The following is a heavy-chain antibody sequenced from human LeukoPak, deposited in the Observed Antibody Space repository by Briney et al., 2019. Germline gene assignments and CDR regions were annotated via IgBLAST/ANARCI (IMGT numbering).Heavy chain of an antibody. J-gene: IGHJ6*03. D-gene: IGHD4-17*01. Sequence: ASVKVSCKASGYTFTSYGISWVRQAPGQGLEWMGWISAYNGNTNYAQKLQGRVTMTTDTSTSTAYMELSSLRSEDTAVYYCARAPTYGDYRYYYMDVWGKGTTVTISS. CDR2: ISAYNGNT. CDR3: ARAPTYGDYRYYYMDV. V-gene: IGHV1-18*01. CDR1: GYTFTSYG.